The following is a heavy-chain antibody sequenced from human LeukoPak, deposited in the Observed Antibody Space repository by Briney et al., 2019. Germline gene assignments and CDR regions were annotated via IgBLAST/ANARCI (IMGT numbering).Heavy chain of an antibody. CDR1: GGSFSGYY. Sequence: PSETLSLTCAVYGGSFSGYYWSWIRQPPGKGLEWIEEINHSGSTNYNPSLKSRVTISVDTSKNQFSLKLSSVTAADTAVYYCARDRSSSPAGGIDPWGQGTLVTVSS. V-gene: IGHV4-34*01. CDR2: INHSGST. CDR3: ARDRSSSPAGGIDP. J-gene: IGHJ5*02. D-gene: IGHD6-6*01.